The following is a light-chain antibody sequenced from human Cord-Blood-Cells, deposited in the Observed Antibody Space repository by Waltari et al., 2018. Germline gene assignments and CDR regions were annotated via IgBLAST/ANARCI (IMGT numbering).Light chain of an antibody. Sequence: QSALTQTASVSGSPGPSINISCTGTRRPGGSYHLVVWYQQHPGKAPRLMLYEGSKRPSGVSNRFSGSKSGNTASLTISGLQAEDEADYYCCAYAGSSTYVFGTGTKVTVL. CDR1: RRPGGSYHL. CDR2: EGS. J-gene: IGLJ1*01. CDR3: CAYAGSSTYV. V-gene: IGLV2-23*01.